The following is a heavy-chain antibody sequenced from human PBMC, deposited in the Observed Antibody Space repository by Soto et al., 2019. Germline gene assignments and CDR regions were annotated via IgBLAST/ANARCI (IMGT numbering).Heavy chain of an antibody. V-gene: IGHV1-3*01. D-gene: IGHD1-20*01. CDR3: ARDLRITGTSSEPGY. Sequence: ASVKVSCKASGYTFTSYAMHWVRQAPGQRLEWMGWINAGNGNTKYSQKFQGRVTITRDTSASTAYMELSSLRSEDTAVYYCARDLRITGTSSEPGYWGQGTLVTVSS. J-gene: IGHJ4*02. CDR1: GYTFTSYA. CDR2: INAGNGNT.